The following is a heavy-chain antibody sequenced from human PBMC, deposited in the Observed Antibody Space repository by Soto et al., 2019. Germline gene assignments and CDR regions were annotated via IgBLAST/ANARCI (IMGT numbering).Heavy chain of an antibody. CDR2: ISAYNGNT. V-gene: IGHV1-18*01. J-gene: IGHJ6*02. CDR1: GYTFTSYG. CDR3: ARVYYYDSSGYYQQTYYYYYGMDV. Sequence: QVQLVQSGAEVKKPGASVKVSCKASGYTFTSYGISWVRQAPGQGLEWMGWISAYNGNTNYAQKLQGRVTMTTDTSTSPAYMELRNLRSDDPAVYYCARVYYYDSSGYYQQTYYYYYGMDVWGQGTTVTVSS. D-gene: IGHD3-22*01.